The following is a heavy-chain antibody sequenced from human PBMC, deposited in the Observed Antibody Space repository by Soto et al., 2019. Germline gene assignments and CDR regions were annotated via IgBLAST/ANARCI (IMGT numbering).Heavy chain of an antibody. CDR3: ASSGSYSPPYYYYGMDV. CDR2: INSSGGST. Sequence: ASVKVSCKASGYTFTSYYMHWVRQAPGQGLEWMGIINSSGGSTSYAQKFQGRVTMTRDTSTSTVYMELSSLRSEDTAVYYCASSGSYSPPYYYYGMDVWGQGTTVTVSS. CDR1: GYTFTSYY. D-gene: IGHD1-26*01. V-gene: IGHV1-46*01. J-gene: IGHJ6*02.